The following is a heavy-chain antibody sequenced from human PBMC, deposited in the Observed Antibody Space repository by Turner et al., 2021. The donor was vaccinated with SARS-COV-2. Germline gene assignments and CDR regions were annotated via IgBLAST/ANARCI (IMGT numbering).Heavy chain of an antibody. V-gene: IGHV3-53*02. CDR2: IDSGGSK. D-gene: IGHD3-10*01. CDR1: AFTDSSNY. CDR3: ARGPHPRGFDY. J-gene: IGHJ4*02. Sequence: EVQLVETGGGLIQSGASVRLSCAASAFTDSSNYMSWVRQARGEGLEWVSVIDSGGSKNYADSVKGRFTISRDNNKNTLYLQRNSLRAEDTAVYYCARGPHPRGFDYWGQGTLVTVSS.